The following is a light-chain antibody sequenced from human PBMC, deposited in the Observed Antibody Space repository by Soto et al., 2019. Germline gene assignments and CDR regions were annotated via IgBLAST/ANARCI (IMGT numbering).Light chain of an antibody. CDR3: QQTFSSQLT. V-gene: IGKV1-39*01. CDR2: AAS. CDR1: QTIHHY. J-gene: IGKJ4*01. Sequence: DIQLTQSPSSLSASVGDRVTITCRASQTIHHYLNWYQQIPGKAPKLLIFAASTLQDGVPSRFSGSRSGSDFTRTISSLQPADFATYYCQQTFSSQLTFGGGTRLEIK.